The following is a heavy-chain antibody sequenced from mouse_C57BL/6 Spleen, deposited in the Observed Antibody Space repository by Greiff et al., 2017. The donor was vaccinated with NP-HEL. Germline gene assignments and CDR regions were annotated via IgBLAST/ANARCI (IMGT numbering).Heavy chain of an antibody. Sequence: QVQLQQSGPGLVAPSQSLSITCTVSGFSLTSYGVHWVRQPPGKGLEWLVVIWSDGSTTYNSALKSRLSISKDNPKSQVFLKMNTRQPDATAMYYCARHVSNYLPYAMDYWGQGTSVTVSS. J-gene: IGHJ4*01. CDR2: IWSDGST. D-gene: IGHD2-5*01. CDR3: ARHVSNYLPYAMDY. V-gene: IGHV2-6-1*01. CDR1: GFSLTSYG.